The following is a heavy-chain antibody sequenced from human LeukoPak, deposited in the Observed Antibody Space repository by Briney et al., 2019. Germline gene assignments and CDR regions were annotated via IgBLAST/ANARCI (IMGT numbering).Heavy chain of an antibody. CDR3: AKEGYDFWSTYSTAHFDY. CDR1: GFTFSNYA. CDR2: ISASGGST. V-gene: IGHV3-23*01. J-gene: IGHJ4*02. D-gene: IGHD3-3*01. Sequence: GGSLRLSCAASGFTFSNYAMSWVRQAPGKGLEWVSGISASGGSTYYADSVKGRVTITRDTSKNTLYLRVSSLRAEDRAVYHCAKEGYDFWSTYSTAHFDYWGQGTLVTVSS.